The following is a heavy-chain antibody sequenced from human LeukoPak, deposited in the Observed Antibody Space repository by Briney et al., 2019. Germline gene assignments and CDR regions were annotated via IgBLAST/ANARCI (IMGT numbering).Heavy chain of an antibody. D-gene: IGHD2-2*02. CDR3: ARTGYCSSTSCYTASRPYYYYYMDV. V-gene: IGHV4-34*01. CDR2: INHSGST. J-gene: IGHJ6*03. Sequence: SETLSLTCAVYGGSFSGYYWSWIRQPPGKGLEWIGEINHSGSTNYNPSLKSRVTISVDTSKNQFSLKLSSVTAADTAVYYCARTGYCSSTSCYTASRPYYYYYMDVWGKGTTVTVSS. CDR1: GGSFSGYY.